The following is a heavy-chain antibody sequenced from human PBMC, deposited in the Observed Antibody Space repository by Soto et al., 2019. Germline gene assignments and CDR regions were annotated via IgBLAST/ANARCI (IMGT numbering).Heavy chain of an antibody. CDR2: IYPGDSDT. D-gene: IGHD2-15*01. V-gene: IGHV5-51*01. CDR3: ARSLPYCSGGSCYSRYYYYYYMDV. Sequence: GESLKISCKGSGYSFTSYWIGWVRQMPGKGLEWMGIIYPGDSDTRYSPSFQGQVTISADKSISTAYLQWSSLKASDTAMYYCARSLPYCSGGSCYSRYYYYYYMDVWGKGTTVTVSS. CDR1: GYSFTSYW. J-gene: IGHJ6*03.